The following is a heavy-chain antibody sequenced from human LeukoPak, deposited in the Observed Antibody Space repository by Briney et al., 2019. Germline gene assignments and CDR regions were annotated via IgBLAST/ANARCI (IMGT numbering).Heavy chain of an antibody. CDR3: ARGVTGVRGVIITARDYFDY. D-gene: IGHD3-10*01. Sequence: SETLSLTCTVSGYSISSGYYWGWIRQPPGKGLEWIGSIYHSGSTYYNPSLKSRVTISVDTSKNQFSLKLSSVTAADTAVYYCARGVTGVRGVIITARDYFDYWGQGTLVTVSS. V-gene: IGHV4-38-2*02. CDR1: GYSISSGYY. J-gene: IGHJ4*02. CDR2: IYHSGST.